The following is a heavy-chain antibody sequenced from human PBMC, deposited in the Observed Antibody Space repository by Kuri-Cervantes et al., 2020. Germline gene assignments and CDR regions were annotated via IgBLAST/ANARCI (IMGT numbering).Heavy chain of an antibody. V-gene: IGHV2-26*01. CDR2: IFSNDEK. CDR3: ARIAVSYDYVWGSYRPAYYFDY. D-gene: IGHD3-16*02. CDR1: GFSLSSARMG. J-gene: IGHJ4*02. Sequence: SGPTLVKPTETLTLTCTVSGFSLSSARMGVSWIRQPPGKALEWLAHIFSNDEKSYNTSLKSRLTISKDTSKSQVVLTMTNMDPVDTATYYCARIAVSYDYVWGSYRPAYYFDYWGQGTLVTVSS.